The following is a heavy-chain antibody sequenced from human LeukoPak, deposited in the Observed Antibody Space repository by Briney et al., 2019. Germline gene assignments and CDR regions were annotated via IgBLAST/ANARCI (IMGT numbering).Heavy chain of an antibody. CDR1: GGSISSGGYY. CDR3: ARDHDGSGSYHPE. J-gene: IGHJ4*02. CDR2: IYYSGST. D-gene: IGHD3-10*01. Sequence: PSETLSLTCTVSGGSISSGGYYWRWIRQHPGKGLEWIGYIYYSGSTYYNPSLKSRVTISVDTSKNQFSLKLSSVTAADTAVYYCARDHDGSGSYHPEWGQGTLVTVSS. V-gene: IGHV4-31*03.